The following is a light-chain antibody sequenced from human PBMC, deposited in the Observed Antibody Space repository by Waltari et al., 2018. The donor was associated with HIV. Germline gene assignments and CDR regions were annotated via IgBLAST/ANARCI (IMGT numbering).Light chain of an antibody. CDR1: RPNIGADYD. J-gene: IGLJ2*01. Sequence: QSVLTQPPAVSGAPGQRVTLPGTGGRPNIGADYDVHWDQQIPGTAPKLLISGNKNRPSGVPDRFSASKSGTSASLAITGLQAEDEADYFCQSYDRSLSASVVFGGGTKLTVL. V-gene: IGLV1-40*01. CDR3: QSYDRSLSASVV. CDR2: GNK.